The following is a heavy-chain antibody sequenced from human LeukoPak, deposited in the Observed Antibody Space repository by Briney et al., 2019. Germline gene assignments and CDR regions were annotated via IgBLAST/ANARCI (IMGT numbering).Heavy chain of an antibody. Sequence: ASVKVSCKASGGTFSSYAISWVRQAPGQGLEWMAIINPTGGTASYAQNFQGRVTMTRDTSTSTVYMELSSLRSEDTAMYYCARGYGFDLDYWGQGTLVTVSS. CDR1: GGTFSSYA. CDR2: INPTGGTA. CDR3: ARGYGFDLDY. D-gene: IGHD5-12*01. J-gene: IGHJ4*02. V-gene: IGHV1-46*01.